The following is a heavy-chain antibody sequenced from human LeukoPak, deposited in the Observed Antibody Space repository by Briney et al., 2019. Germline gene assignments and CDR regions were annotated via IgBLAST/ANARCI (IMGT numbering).Heavy chain of an antibody. Sequence: QPGGSLRLSCAASGFTFNSYAMSWVRQAPGKGLEWVSAISGSGGSTYYADSVKGRFTISRDNSKNTLYLQMNSLRAEDTAVYYCAKSLGYSYGTPFDYWGQGTLVTVSS. J-gene: IGHJ4*02. V-gene: IGHV3-23*01. D-gene: IGHD5-18*01. CDR3: AKSLGYSYGTPFDY. CDR2: ISGSGGST. CDR1: GFTFNSYA.